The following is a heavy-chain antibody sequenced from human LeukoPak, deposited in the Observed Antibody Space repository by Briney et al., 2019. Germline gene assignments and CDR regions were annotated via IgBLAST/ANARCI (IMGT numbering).Heavy chain of an antibody. CDR3: ARDGSSGSYYGDNWFDP. D-gene: IGHD3-10*01. CDR2: ISSSGTTI. CDR1: GFLFSSFE. V-gene: IGHV3-48*03. Sequence: GGSLRLSCAASGFLFSSFEINWVRQAPGKGLEWVSYISSSGTTIYYADSVKGRFTISRDNAKNTLYLQMNSLRAEDTAVYYCARDGSSGSYYGDNWFDPWGQGTLVTVSS. J-gene: IGHJ5*02.